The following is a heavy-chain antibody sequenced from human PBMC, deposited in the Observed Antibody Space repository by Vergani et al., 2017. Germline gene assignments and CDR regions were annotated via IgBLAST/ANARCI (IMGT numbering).Heavy chain of an antibody. J-gene: IGHJ5*02. CDR2: VYYSGRT. CDR1: GGSISSSSYY. Sequence: QLQLQESGPGLVKPSETLSLTCTVSGGSISSSSYYWGWIRQPPGKGLEWIGCVYYSGRTYYNPALKSRVTISVDTSKNQFYLKLSSVTAADTAVYYCAREGGWFDPWGQGTLVTGSS. V-gene: IGHV4-39*07. CDR3: AREGGWFDP.